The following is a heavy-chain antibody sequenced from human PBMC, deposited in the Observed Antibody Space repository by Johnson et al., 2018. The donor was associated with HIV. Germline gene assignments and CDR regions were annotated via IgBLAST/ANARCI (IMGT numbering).Heavy chain of an antibody. CDR1: GFTFDDYD. CDR3: AKDFGYPRPRDAFDI. Sequence: VQLVESGGGVVRPGGSQRLSCVASGFTFDDYDMSWVRQTPGKGLEWVSVINWNGGSTDYADSVKGRFTISRDNAKNSLYLQMNSLRVEDTALYYCAKDFGYPRPRDAFDIWGQGTMVTVSS. D-gene: IGHD5-12*01. J-gene: IGHJ3*02. CDR2: INWNGGST. V-gene: IGHV3-20*04.